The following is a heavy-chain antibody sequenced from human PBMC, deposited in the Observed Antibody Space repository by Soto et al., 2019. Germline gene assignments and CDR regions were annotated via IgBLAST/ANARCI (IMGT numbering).Heavy chain of an antibody. V-gene: IGHV3-7*01. CDR1: GFTFSTNW. CDR2: INEDGSVK. CDR3: ARVRGP. J-gene: IGHJ5*02. Sequence: EVQLVESGGGLVQPGGSLRLSCEASGFTFSTNWMSWVRQAPGKGLEWVANINEDGSVKYYVDSVMGRFTISRDNAKNSLYLQINSLRVEDTAVYYCARVRGPWGQGTLVTVSS.